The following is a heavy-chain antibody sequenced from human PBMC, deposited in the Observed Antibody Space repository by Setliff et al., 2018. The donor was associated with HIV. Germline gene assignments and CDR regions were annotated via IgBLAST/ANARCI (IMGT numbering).Heavy chain of an antibody. CDR2: INTETGTP. J-gene: IGHJ2*01. CDR1: GYTFTTFG. D-gene: IGHD4-17*01. V-gene: IGHV7-4-1*01. CDR3: ARYGSDWFFDL. Sequence: ASVKVSCKASGYTFTTFGLRWVRQAPGQGLEWMGWINTETGTPMYAQGFTGRFVFSLDTSISTAYLQIDSLNAEDTAVYYCARYGSDWFFDLWGRGTLGTVSS.